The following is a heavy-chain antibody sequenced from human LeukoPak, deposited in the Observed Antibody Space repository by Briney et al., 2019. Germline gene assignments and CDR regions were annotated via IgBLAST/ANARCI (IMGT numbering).Heavy chain of an antibody. Sequence: SETLSLTCAVYGGSFSGYYWSWIRQPPGKGLEWIGEINHSGSTNYNPSLKSRVTISIDTSKNQFSLKLSSVTAADTAVYYCAKSLYGSGSYYNWFDPWGQGTLVTVSS. D-gene: IGHD3-10*01. CDR1: GGSFSGYY. V-gene: IGHV4-34*01. CDR2: INHSGST. J-gene: IGHJ5*02. CDR3: AKSLYGSGSYYNWFDP.